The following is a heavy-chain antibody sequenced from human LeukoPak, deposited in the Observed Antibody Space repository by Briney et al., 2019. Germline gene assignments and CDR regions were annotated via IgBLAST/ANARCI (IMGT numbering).Heavy chain of an antibody. V-gene: IGHV3-33*01. Sequence: GGSLRLSCAASGFTFSSYDMHWVRQAPGKGLEWVAVIWYDGSNKYYADSVKGRFTISRDNAKNSLYLQMDSLRAEDTALYYCARDLRVVITGSFDSWGQGTLVTVSS. CDR3: ARDLRVVITGSFDS. CDR1: GFTFSSYD. D-gene: IGHD3-22*01. CDR2: IWYDGSNK. J-gene: IGHJ4*02.